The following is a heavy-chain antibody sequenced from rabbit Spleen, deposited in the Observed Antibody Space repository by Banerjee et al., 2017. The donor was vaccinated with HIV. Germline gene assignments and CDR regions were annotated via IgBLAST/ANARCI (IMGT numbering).Heavy chain of an antibody. V-gene: IGHV1S45*01. CDR1: GFSFSSRYW. CDR3: ARDLDGVIGWNFGW. D-gene: IGHD1-1*01. J-gene: IGHJ4*01. CDR2: IDIGRSGVT. Sequence: QEQLVESGGGLVQPGGSLKLTCTASGFSFSSRYWISWVRQAPGKGLEWIAGIDIGRSGVTHYASWAKGRFTISKTSSTTVTLQMTSLTAADTATYFCARDLDGVIGWNFGWWGPGTLVTVS.